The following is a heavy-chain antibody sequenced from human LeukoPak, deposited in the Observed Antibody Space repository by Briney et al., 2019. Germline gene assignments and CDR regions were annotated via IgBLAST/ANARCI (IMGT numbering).Heavy chain of an antibody. CDR2: ISPGGGTT. Sequence: GGSLRLSCAVSGFAFGSEAMSWVRQSPARGLEWVASISPGGGTTYYADYVKGRFTISRDNSKNTLYLQMNSLRAEDTAVYYCAKGIYRGDYDAFDIWGQGTMVTVSS. CDR3: AKGIYRGDYDAFDI. V-gene: IGHV3-23*01. J-gene: IGHJ3*02. D-gene: IGHD1-26*01. CDR1: GFAFGSEA.